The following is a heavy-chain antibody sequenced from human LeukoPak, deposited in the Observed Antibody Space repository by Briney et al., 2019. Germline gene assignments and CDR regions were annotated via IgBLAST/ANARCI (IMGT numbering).Heavy chain of an antibody. Sequence: PGGSLRLSCAASGFTFSSYSMNWVRQAPGKGLEWVSSISSSSSYIYYADSVKGRFTISRDNAKNTLYLQMNSLRAEDTAVYYCARDLVYSSGWYETFDYWGQGTLVTVSS. J-gene: IGHJ4*02. CDR3: ARDLVYSSGWYETFDY. V-gene: IGHV3-21*01. CDR2: ISSSSSYI. CDR1: GFTFSSYS. D-gene: IGHD6-19*01.